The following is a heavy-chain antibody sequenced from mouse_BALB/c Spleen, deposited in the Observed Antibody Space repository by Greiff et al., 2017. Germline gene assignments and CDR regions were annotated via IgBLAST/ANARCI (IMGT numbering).Heavy chain of an antibody. J-gene: IGHJ3*01. CDR3: AREGETPFAY. CDR2: ISDGGSYT. Sequence: DVKLVESGGGLVKPGGSLKLSCAASGFTFSDYYMYWVRQTPEKRLEWVATISDGGSYTYYPDSVKGRFTISRDNAKNNLYLQMSSLKSEDTAMYYCAREGETPFAYWGQGTLVTVSA. CDR1: GFTFSDYY. V-gene: IGHV5-4*02.